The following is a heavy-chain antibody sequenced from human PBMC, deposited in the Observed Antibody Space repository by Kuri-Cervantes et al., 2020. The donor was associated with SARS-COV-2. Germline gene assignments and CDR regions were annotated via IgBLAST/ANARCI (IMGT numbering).Heavy chain of an antibody. CDR1: GYTFTDYY. J-gene: IGHJ4*02. Sequence: ASVQVSCKASGYTFTDYYMNRVRQAPGQGLEWMGVINPNSGSTTYAQKFQGRLTMTSNTSTSTVYMELSTLRSEDTAVYYCAPLDAGTDYWGQGTRVTVSS. D-gene: IGHD1-26*01. CDR2: INPNSGST. CDR3: APLDAGTDY. V-gene: IGHV1-46*03.